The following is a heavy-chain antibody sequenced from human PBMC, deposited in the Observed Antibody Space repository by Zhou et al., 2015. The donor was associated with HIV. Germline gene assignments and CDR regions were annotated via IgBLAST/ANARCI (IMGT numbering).Heavy chain of an antibody. J-gene: IGHJ3*01. CDR2: INSDGSTT. V-gene: IGHV3-74*02. D-gene: IGHD4-17*01. CDR3: VRGRHWTVKTGAEAFDL. CDR1: GFTFSNYG. Sequence: VQLVESGGGVVQPGRSLRLSCAASGFTFSNYGIHWVRQAPGKGLEWVSYINSDGSTTDYADSVKGRFTISRDNAKDTVYLQMNSLRVEDTAIYYCVRGRHWTVKTGAEAFDLWGQGTWVTVSS.